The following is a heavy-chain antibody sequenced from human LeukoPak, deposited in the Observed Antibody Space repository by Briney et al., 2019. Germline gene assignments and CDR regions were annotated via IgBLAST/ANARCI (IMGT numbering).Heavy chain of an antibody. J-gene: IGHJ4*02. V-gene: IGHV1-2*02. CDR1: GYTFTSYG. CDR2: INPNSGGT. Sequence: ASVKVPCKASGYTFTSYGISWVRQAPGQGLEWMGWINPNSGGTNYAQKFQGRVTMTRDTSISTAYMELSRLRSDDTAVYYCARGYSSGWYYVDYWGQGTLVTVSS. D-gene: IGHD6-19*01. CDR3: ARGYSSGWYYVDY.